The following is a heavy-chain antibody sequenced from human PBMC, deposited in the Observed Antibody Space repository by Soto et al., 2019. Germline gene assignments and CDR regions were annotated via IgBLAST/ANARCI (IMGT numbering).Heavy chain of an antibody. Sequence: PSETLSLTCTVSGGSISSGGYYWGWIRQHPGKGLEWIGYIYYSGSTYYNPSLKSRVTISVDTSKNQFSLKLRSVTAADTALYYCAIMVRGVIEDDWFDPWGQGTLVTVSS. CDR3: AIMVRGVIEDDWFDP. CDR2: IYYSGST. D-gene: IGHD3-10*01. J-gene: IGHJ5*02. V-gene: IGHV4-31*03. CDR1: GGSISSGGYY.